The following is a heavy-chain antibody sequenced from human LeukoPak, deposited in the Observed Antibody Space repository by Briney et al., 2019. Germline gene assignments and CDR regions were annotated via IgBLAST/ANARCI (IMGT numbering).Heavy chain of an antibody. CDR3: ARNLPAADY. CDR2: ISSTSAYI. CDR1: GFALKSYS. Sequence: GGSLRLSCGGSGFALKSYSLTWVRQAPGKGLEWVSSISSTSAYIHYADSVKGRFTISRDNVDNVVYLEMNGLRAEDTATYYCARNLPAADYWGQGTLVTVSS. D-gene: IGHD2-2*01. V-gene: IGHV3-21*01. J-gene: IGHJ4*02.